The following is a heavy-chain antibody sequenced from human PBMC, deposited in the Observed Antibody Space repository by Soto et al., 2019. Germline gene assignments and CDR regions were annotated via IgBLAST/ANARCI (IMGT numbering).Heavy chain of an antibody. J-gene: IGHJ6*01. V-gene: IGHV3-30*18. CDR3: AKDGYCSGGSCYSSLDGMDV. CDR1: GFTFSSYG. Sequence: QVQLVESGGGVVQPGRSLRLSCAASGFTFSSYGMHWVRQAPGKGLEWVAVISYDGSNKYYADSVKGRFTISRDNSKNTLYLQMNSLRAEDTAVYYCAKDGYCSGGSCYSSLDGMDVW. CDR2: ISYDGSNK. D-gene: IGHD2-15*01.